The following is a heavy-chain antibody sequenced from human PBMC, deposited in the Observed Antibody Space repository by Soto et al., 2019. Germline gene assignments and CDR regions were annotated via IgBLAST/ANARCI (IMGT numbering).Heavy chain of an antibody. CDR2: ISYDGSNK. D-gene: IGHD6-13*01. CDR3: ANWGDSSSPPWDYYGMDV. V-gene: IGHV3-30*18. J-gene: IGHJ6*02. CDR1: GFTFSSYG. Sequence: GGSLRLSCAASGFTFSSYGMHWVRQAPGKGLEWVAVISYDGSNKYYADSVKGRFTISRDNSKNTLYLQMNSLRAEDTAVYHCANWGDSSSPPWDYYGMDVWGQGTTVTVSS.